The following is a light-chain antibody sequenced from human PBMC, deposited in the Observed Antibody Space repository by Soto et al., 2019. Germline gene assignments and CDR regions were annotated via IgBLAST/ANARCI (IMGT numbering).Light chain of an antibody. V-gene: IGKV3-15*01. CDR1: QSVSSN. CDR2: GAS. CDR3: QQYNNWPPWT. J-gene: IGKJ1*01. Sequence: EIVMTQSPATLSMSPGERATLSCRASQSVSSNLAWYQQKPGQAPRLIIYGASTTATGIPARFSGSGSGTEFTLTIASLQSEDFAVYYCQQYNNWPPWTFGQGTKVDI.